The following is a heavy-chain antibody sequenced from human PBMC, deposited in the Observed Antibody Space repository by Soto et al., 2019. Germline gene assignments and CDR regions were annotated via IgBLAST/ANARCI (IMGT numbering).Heavy chain of an antibody. D-gene: IGHD6-6*01. Sequence: SVKVSCKASGGTFSSYTISWVRQAPGQGLEWMGRIIPILGIANYAQKFQGRVTITADKSTSTAYMELSSLRSEDTAVYYCARELKQLVGDYYGMHGWGQGTTVTVSS. CDR2: IIPILGIA. CDR3: ARELKQLVGDYYGMHG. J-gene: IGHJ6*02. CDR1: GGTFSSYT. V-gene: IGHV1-69*04.